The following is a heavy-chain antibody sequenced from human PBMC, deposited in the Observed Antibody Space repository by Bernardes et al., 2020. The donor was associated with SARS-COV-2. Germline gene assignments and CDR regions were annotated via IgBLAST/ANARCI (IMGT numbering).Heavy chain of an antibody. D-gene: IGHD4-4*01. J-gene: IGHJ3*02. Sequence: GGSLRLSCAASGFTFSSYSMNWVRRAPGKGLEWVSSISSSSSYIYYADSVKGRFTISRDNAKNSLYLQMNSLRAEDTAVYYCARDAGNSHAFDIWGQGTMVTVSS. CDR3: ARDAGNSHAFDI. V-gene: IGHV3-21*01. CDR2: ISSSSSYI. CDR1: GFTFSSYS.